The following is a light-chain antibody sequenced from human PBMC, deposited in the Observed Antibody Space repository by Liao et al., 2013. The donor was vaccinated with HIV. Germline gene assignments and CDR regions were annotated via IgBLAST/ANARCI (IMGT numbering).Light chain of an antibody. Sequence: SYELAQPPSVSVSPGQTATITCSGDKVGDKYVSWYQRKPGQSPAVVIYQDTRRPSGIPERFSGSNSGNTATLTISGTQAMDEADYFCQVWDSSTAVFGGGTKLTVL. CDR1: KVGDKY. J-gene: IGLJ2*01. CDR2: QDT. CDR3: QVWDSSTAV. V-gene: IGLV3-1*01.